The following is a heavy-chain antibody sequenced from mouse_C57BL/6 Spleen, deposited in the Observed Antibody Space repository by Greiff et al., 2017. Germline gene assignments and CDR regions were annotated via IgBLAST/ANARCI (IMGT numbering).Heavy chain of an antibody. CDR3: ARFTHFDY. CDR1: GYTFTSYT. V-gene: IGHV1-4*01. J-gene: IGHJ2*01. CDR2: INPSSGYT. Sequence: VQLVESGAELARPGASVKMSCKASGYTFTSYTMHWVKQRPGQGLEWIGYINPSSGYTKYNQKFKDKATLTADKSSSTAYMQLSSLTSEDSAVYYCARFTHFDYWGQGTTLTVSS.